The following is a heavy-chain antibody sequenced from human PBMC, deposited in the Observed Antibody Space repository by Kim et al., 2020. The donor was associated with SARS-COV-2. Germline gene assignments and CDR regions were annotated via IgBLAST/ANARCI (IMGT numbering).Heavy chain of an antibody. V-gene: IGHV4-59*01. Sequence: SETLSLTCTVSGGSISSYYWSWIRQPPGKGLEWIGYIYYSGSTNYNPSLKSRVTISVDTSKNQFSLKLSSVTAADTAMYYCARDLGPLYGMDVWGQGTTV. J-gene: IGHJ6*02. CDR3: ARDLGPLYGMDV. CDR2: IYYSGST. D-gene: IGHD7-27*01. CDR1: GGSISSYY.